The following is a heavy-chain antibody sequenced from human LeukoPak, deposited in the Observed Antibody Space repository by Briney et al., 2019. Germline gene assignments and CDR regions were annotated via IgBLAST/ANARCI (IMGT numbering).Heavy chain of an antibody. Sequence: HPGGSLRLSCEASGFTFSSYAMSWVRQAPGKGLEWVSAISGSGGSTYYADSVKGRFTISRDNSKNTLYLQMNSLRAEDTAVYYCAKDPADYYGMDVWGQGTTVTVSS. J-gene: IGHJ6*02. V-gene: IGHV3-23*01. CDR3: AKDPADYYGMDV. CDR2: ISGSGGST. CDR1: GFTFSSYA.